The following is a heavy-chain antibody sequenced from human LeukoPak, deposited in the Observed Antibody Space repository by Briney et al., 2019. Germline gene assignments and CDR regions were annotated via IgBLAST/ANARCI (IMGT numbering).Heavy chain of an antibody. CDR2: IRYDGSNK. CDR3: AKGFVAGTMDY. Sequence: PGGSLRLSCAASGFTFSSYGMHWVRQAPGKGLEWVAFIRYDGSNKYYADSVKGRFTISRDNSKNTLYPQMNSLRAEDTAVYYCAKGFVAGTMDYWGQGTLVTVSS. V-gene: IGHV3-30*02. D-gene: IGHD6-19*01. CDR1: GFTFSSYG. J-gene: IGHJ4*02.